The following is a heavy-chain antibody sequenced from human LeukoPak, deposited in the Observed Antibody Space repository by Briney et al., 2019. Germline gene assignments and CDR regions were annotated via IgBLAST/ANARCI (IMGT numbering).Heavy chain of an antibody. J-gene: IGHJ6*02. CDR1: GGSFSGYY. D-gene: IGHD3-10*01. CDR3: ARATSFTMVRGVIRHYYYGMDV. V-gene: IGHV4-34*01. CDR2: INHSGST. Sequence: PSETLSLTCAVYGGSFSGYYWSWIRQPPGKGLEWIGEINHSGSTNYNPSLESRVTISVDTSKNQFSLKLSSVTAADTAVYYCARATSFTMVRGVIRHYYYGMDVWGQGTTVTVSS.